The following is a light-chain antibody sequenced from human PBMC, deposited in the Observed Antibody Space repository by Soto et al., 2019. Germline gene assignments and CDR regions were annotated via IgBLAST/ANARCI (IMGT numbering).Light chain of an antibody. CDR1: SSNIGSNY. V-gene: IGLV1-47*01. J-gene: IGLJ2*01. CDR2: RNN. CDR3: AAWDDSLSGVV. Sequence: QSVLTQPPSASGTPGQRVTISCSGSSSNIGSNYVFWYQHLPGTAPKLLIYRNNQRPSGVPDRFSGSKSGTSASLAISGPRSADETDYYCAAWDDSLSGVVFGGGTKLTVL.